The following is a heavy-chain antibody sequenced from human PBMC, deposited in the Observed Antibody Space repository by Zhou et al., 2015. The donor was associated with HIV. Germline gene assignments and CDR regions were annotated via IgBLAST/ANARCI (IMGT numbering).Heavy chain of an antibody. CDR2: INTSGGNT. J-gene: IGHJ3*02. CDR3: ARVPLGGGFDI. Sequence: QVQLVQSGAEVKKPGASVKVSCKASGYIFTSYYMHWVRQAPGQGLEWMGMINTSGGNTNYAQKFQGRVTMTRDTATSTIYMELSSLRSEDTAVYYCARVPLGGGFDIWGHGTKVSVSS. D-gene: IGHD2-15*01. CDR1: GYIFTSYY. V-gene: IGHV1-46*01.